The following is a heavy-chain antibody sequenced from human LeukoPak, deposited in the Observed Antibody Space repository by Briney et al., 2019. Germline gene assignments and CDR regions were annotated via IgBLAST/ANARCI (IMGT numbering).Heavy chain of an antibody. J-gene: IGHJ5*02. CDR2: ISSSSSYI. D-gene: IGHD6-13*01. CDR1: GFTVSSNY. CDR3: ARDYGSSWANWLDP. Sequence: PGGSLRLSCAASGFTVSSNYMSWVRQAPGKGLEWVSSISSSSSYIYYADSVKGRFTISRDNAKNSLYLQMNSLRAEDTAVYYCARDYGSSWANWLDPWGQGTLVTVSS. V-gene: IGHV3-21*01.